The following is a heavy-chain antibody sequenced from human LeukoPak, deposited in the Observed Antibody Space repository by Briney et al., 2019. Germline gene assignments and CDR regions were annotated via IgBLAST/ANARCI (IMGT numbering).Heavy chain of an antibody. D-gene: IGHD3-10*01. Sequence: GGSLRLSCAASGFTFSSYSMSWVRQAPGKGLEWVSSISSSSSYIYYADSVEGRFTISRDNAKKSLYLQMKSLRAEDTAVYYCARDLRFGELIYDLWGRGTLVTVSS. CDR1: GFTFSSYS. CDR2: ISSSSSYI. J-gene: IGHJ2*01. CDR3: ARDLRFGELIYDL. V-gene: IGHV3-21*01.